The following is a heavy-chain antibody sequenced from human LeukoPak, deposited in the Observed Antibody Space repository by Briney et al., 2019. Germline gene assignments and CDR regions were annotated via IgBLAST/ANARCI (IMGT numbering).Heavy chain of an antibody. Sequence: SSPRLSCAAXXXXFSXXGMNWXRXAPGKXLEWVAVMSYDGSKEYYADSVKGRFTISRDNSKNTLYLQMNSLRVEDTAVYYCLVWKHVFDRWGQGTLVTVSS. CDR3: LVWKHVFDR. J-gene: IGHJ5*02. CDR2: MSYDGSKE. V-gene: IGHV3-30*03. CDR1: XXXFSXXG. D-gene: IGHD5/OR15-5a*01.